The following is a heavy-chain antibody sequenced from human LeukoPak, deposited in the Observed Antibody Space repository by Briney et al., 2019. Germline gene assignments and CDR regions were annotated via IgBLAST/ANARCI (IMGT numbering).Heavy chain of an antibody. CDR2: IDSSGSTI. V-gene: IGHV3-11*04. CDR3: AKDAPKTTVTPAPLR. D-gene: IGHD4-17*01. CDR1: GFTIRDYY. Sequence: PGGSLRLSCAASGFTIRDYYMSWIRQAPGKGLEWVSYIDSSGSTIYYADSMKGRFTISRDNAKNSLYLQMNSLRAEDTAVYYCAKDAPKTTVTPAPLRWGQGTLVTVSS. J-gene: IGHJ4*02.